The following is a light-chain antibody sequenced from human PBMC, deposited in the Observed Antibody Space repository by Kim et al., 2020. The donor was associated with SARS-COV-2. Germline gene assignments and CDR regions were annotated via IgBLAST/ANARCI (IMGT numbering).Light chain of an antibody. CDR3: AAWDASLNVVV. CDR2: SQD. CDR1: SSNIGSNS. V-gene: IGLV1-44*01. J-gene: IGLJ2*01. Sequence: ELTQPPSASGALGQRVTISCSRGSSNIGSNSVHWYQHLPGTAPKLLIYSQDRRPSGVPDRFSGSKSGTSASLAISGLQSEDEAEYYCAAWDASLNVVVFGGGTKLTVL.